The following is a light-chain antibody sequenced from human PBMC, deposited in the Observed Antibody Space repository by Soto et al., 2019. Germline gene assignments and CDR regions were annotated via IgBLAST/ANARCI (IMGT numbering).Light chain of an antibody. V-gene: IGLV2-14*03. J-gene: IGLJ2*01. CDR1: SSDVGAYNY. CDR2: DVS. CDR3: SSYTSSSTL. Sequence: QSALTQPASVSGSPGQSITISCTGTSSDVGAYNYVSWYQQHPGKAPKLIIYDVSYRPSGVSNRFSGSKSGNTASLTISGLQAEDEADYYCSSYTSSSTLFGGGTKPPS.